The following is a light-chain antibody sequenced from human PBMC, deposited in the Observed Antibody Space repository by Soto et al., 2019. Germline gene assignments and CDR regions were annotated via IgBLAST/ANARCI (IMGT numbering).Light chain of an antibody. V-gene: IGKV1-5*01. CDR2: DAS. J-gene: IGKJ1*01. CDR1: ESISSW. Sequence: DIQMTQSPSTLSASVGDRVTITCRASESISSWLAWYQQKPGKAPKLLIYDASSLESGVPSRFSGSGSGTEFTLTISSLQPDDFATDYCQQYNRYPTWTFGQGTKVEIK. CDR3: QQYNRYPTWT.